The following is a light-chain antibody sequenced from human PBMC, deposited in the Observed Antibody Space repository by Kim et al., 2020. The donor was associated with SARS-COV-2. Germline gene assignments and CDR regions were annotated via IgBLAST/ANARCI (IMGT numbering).Light chain of an antibody. Sequence: PGKAGRTSGGGGNIGVEWVHGSNERPGQAPVVVIHYGSVRPSGIPERFSGSNSGNTATLTIAGVEAGDEADYYCQVWDNSRVHLVFGGGTQLTVL. CDR1: NIGVEW. V-gene: IGLV3-21*04. J-gene: IGLJ2*01. CDR3: QVWDNSRVHLV. CDR2: YGS.